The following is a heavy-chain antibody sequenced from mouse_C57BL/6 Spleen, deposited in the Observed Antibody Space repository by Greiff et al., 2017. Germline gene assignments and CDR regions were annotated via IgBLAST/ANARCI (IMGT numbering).Heavy chain of an antibody. CDR2: INPSNGGT. J-gene: IGHJ1*03. CDR1: GYTFTSYW. D-gene: IGHD2-1*01. CDR3: ARGVLYYGNSYWYFDV. Sequence: VQLQQPGTELVKPGASVKLSCKASGYTFTSYWMHWVKQRPGQGLEWIGNINPSNGGTNYNEKFKSKATLTVDKSSSTAYMQLSSLTSEDSAVYYCARGVLYYGNSYWYFDVWGTGTTVTVSS. V-gene: IGHV1-53*01.